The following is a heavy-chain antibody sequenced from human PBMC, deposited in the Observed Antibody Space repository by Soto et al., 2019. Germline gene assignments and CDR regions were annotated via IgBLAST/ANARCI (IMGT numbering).Heavy chain of an antibody. CDR3: ASWHEREHAYDV. CDR1: GLTVSGKKY. Sequence: DVQLVESGGGLIQPGESLRLYCAAFGLTVSGKKYVAWVRQAPWKGLEWFSALYDVDGSFYADSVKGRFTTSSDISKTTVYLPINGLSPDDTAVYYFASWHEREHAYDVWGQGTTVTVSS. J-gene: IGHJ3*01. V-gene: IGHV3-53*01. CDR2: LYDVDGS. D-gene: IGHD1-1*01.